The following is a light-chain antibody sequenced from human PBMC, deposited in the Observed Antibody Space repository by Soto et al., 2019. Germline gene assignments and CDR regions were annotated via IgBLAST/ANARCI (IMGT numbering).Light chain of an antibody. CDR3: QQFSSYPLT. CDR2: DAS. CDR1: QCVRNNY. Sequence: EIVMTQSPAILSVSPGERATLSCRACQCVRNNYLAWYQQKPGQAPRLLIYDASSRATGIPDRFSGGGSGTDFTLTISRLEPEDFAVYYCQQFSSYPLTFGGGTKVDI. J-gene: IGKJ4*01. V-gene: IGKV3-20*01.